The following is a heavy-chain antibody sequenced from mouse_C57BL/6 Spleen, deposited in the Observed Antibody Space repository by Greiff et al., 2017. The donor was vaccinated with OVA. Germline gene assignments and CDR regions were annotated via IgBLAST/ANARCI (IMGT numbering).Heavy chain of an antibody. D-gene: IGHD3-2*02. J-gene: IGHJ2*01. CDR1: GYAFSSYW. CDR3: ARDSSGYVGY. V-gene: IGHV1-80*01. Sequence: QVQLKESGAELVKPGDSVKISCKASGYAFSSYWMNWVKQRPGKGLEWIGQIYPGDGDTNYNGKFKGKATLTADKSSSTAYMQLSSLTSEDSAVYFCARDSSGYVGYWGQGTTLTVSS. CDR2: IYPGDGDT.